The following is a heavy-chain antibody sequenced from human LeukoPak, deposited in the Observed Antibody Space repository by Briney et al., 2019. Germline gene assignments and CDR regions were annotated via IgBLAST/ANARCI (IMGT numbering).Heavy chain of an antibody. CDR3: ARPLIAAAGTGWFDP. CDR1: GFTFSSYW. V-gene: IGHV3-7*01. CDR2: IKQDGSEK. Sequence: PGGSLRLSCAASGFTFSSYWMSWVRQAPGKGLEWVANIKQDGSEKYYVDSVKGRFIISRDNAKNSLYLQMNSLRAEDTAVYYCARPLIAAAGTGWFDPWGQGTLVTVSS. J-gene: IGHJ5*02. D-gene: IGHD6-13*01.